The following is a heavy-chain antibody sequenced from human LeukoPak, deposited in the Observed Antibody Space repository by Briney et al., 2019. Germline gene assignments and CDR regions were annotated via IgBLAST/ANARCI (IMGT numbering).Heavy chain of an antibody. CDR1: GYSFTSYW. CDR3: ARLRDLCKVGATKGYSTCGDYFDY. V-gene: IGHV5-51*01. D-gene: IGHD1-26*01. J-gene: IGHJ4*02. CDR2: IYPGDSDT. Sequence: GESLKISCKGSGYSFTSYWIGWVRQMPGKGLEWMGIIYPGDSDTRYSPSFQGQVTISADKSISTAYLQWSSLKASDTAMYYCARLRDLCKVGATKGYSTCGDYFDYWGQGTLVTVSS.